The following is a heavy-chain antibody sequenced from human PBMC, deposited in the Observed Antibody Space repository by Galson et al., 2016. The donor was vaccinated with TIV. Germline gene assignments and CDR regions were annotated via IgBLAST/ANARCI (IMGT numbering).Heavy chain of an antibody. J-gene: IGHJ4*02. CDR2: FDPEVSKT. Sequence: SVKVSCKVSGNSLNELVIHWVRQAPGKGLEWMGGFDPEVSKTVYAQKLEGRVTLTDDTSTDTAFLELSSLSFEDTAVYYCASVAWFPGLSLDNWGQGTLVIVSS. V-gene: IGHV1-24*01. CDR3: ASVAWFPGLSLDN. D-gene: IGHD2/OR15-2a*01. CDR1: GNSLNELV.